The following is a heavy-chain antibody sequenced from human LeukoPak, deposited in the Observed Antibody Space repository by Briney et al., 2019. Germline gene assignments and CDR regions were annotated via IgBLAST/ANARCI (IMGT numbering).Heavy chain of an antibody. D-gene: IGHD3-10*02. CDR2: MSFDGDSE. J-gene: IGHJ6*04. CDR3: AELGITMIGGV. Sequence: SLRLSCAASGFTFSTYPMHWVRQAPGKGLEWVAVMSFDGDSEYYSDSVRGRFTVSRDNAKSTLYLQMNSLRAEDTAVYYCAELGITMIGGVWGKGTTVTISS. V-gene: IGHV3-30-3*01. CDR1: GFTFSTYP.